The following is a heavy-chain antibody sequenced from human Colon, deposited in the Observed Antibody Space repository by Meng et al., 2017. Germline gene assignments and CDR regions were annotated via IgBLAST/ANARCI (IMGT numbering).Heavy chain of an antibody. J-gene: IGHJ4*02. D-gene: IGHD4-23*01. CDR2: IDHRGSA. CDR1: GASVSVNSY. CDR3: ARHGGYYQDF. Sequence: QGQWQEAGPGLVKPSGTLSLACSVSGASVSVNSYWSWVRQPPGRGLEWIGQIDHRGSAYYRPSLNSRVTMSLDKSRNQFSLRLTSVTAADTAVYYCARHGGYYQDFWGQGTLVTVSS. V-gene: IGHV4-4*02.